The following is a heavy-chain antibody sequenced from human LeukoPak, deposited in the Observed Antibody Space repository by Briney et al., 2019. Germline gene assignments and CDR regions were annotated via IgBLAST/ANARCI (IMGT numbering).Heavy chain of an antibody. D-gene: IGHD3-9*01. Sequence: SGPTLVNPTQTLTLTCTFSGFSLSSPGVGVGWIRQPPGRALEWLSHIYWHDTKYYSPSLKSRLTISKDTSKNQVVLTMTNMDPVDTGTYFCAHLRATDWYFFDYWGQGTLVTVSS. CDR1: GFSLSSPGVG. CDR2: IYWHDTK. CDR3: AHLRATDWYFFDY. J-gene: IGHJ4*02. V-gene: IGHV2-5*01.